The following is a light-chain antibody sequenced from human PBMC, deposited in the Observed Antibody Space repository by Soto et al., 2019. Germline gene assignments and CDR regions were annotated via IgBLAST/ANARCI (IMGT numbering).Light chain of an antibody. V-gene: IGKV3-11*01. CDR1: QSVSSY. CDR3: QQRSNWQT. J-gene: IGKJ1*01. Sequence: EIVLTQSLATLSLSPGERATLSCRASQSVSSYLAWYQQKPGQAPRLLIYDASTRDTGIPARFSGSGSGTDFTLTISSLEPEDFAVYYCQQRSNWQTFGQGTKVDIK. CDR2: DAS.